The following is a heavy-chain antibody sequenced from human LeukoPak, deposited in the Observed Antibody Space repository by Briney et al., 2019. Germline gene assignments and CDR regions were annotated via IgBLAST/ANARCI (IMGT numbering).Heavy chain of an antibody. CDR2: ISYDGSNK. Sequence: GRSLRLSCAASGFTFSSYGMHWVRQAPGKGLEWLAVISYDGSNKYYADSVKGRFTISRDNSKNTLYLQMNSLRAEDTAVYYCAKEGGSSSWDYFDYWGQGTLVTVSS. CDR3: AKEGGSSSWDYFDY. D-gene: IGHD6-13*01. J-gene: IGHJ4*02. V-gene: IGHV3-30*18. CDR1: GFTFSSYG.